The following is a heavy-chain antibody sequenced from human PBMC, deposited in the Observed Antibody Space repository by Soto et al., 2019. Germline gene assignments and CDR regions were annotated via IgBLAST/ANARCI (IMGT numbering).Heavy chain of an antibody. J-gene: IGHJ6*02. CDR3: ARDWYYGSGSYLYYYYGMDV. CDR2: INAGNGNT. CDR1: GYTFTSYA. V-gene: IGHV1-3*05. Sequence: QVQLVQSGAEEKKPGASVKVSCKASGYTFTSYAMHWVRQAPGQRLEWMGWINAGNGNTKYSEKFQGRVTITRDTAASTAYMELSSLRSEDTAVYYCARDWYYGSGSYLYYYYGMDVWGQGTTVTVSS. D-gene: IGHD3-10*01.